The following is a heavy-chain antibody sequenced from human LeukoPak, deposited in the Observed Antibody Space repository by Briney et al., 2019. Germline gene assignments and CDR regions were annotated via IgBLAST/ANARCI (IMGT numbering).Heavy chain of an antibody. CDR1: GFTFSSYW. CDR3: ARYRGGYCGGDCAYWLGYFDY. D-gene: IGHD2-21*02. J-gene: IGHJ4*02. V-gene: IGHV3-7*01. CDR2: IKQDGSEK. Sequence: GGSLRLSCAASGFTFSSYWMSWVRQAPGKGLEWVANIKQDGSEKYYVDSVKGRFTISRDNAKNSLYLQMNSLRAEDTAVYYCARYRGGYCGGDCAYWLGYFDYWGQGTLVTVSS.